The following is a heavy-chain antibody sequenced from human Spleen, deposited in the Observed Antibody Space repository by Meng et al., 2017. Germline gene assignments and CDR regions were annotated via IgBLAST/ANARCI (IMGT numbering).Heavy chain of an antibody. J-gene: IGHJ4*02. CDR3: ARGPTTMAHDFDY. D-gene: IGHD4-11*01. CDR1: GGSCSDYY. CDR2: INHSGST. V-gene: IGHV4-34*01. Sequence: QVQIQLWGTGLLTPSEPPSLTCVVSGGSCSDYYWSWIRQPPGKGLEWIGEINHSGSTNYNPSLESRATISVDTSQNNLSLKLSSVTAADSAVYYCARGPTTMAHDFDYWGQGTLVTVSS.